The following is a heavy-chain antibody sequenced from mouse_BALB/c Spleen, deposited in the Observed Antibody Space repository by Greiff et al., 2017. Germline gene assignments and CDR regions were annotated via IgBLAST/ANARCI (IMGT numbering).Heavy chain of an antibody. Sequence: EVQLVESGGGLVQPGGSRKLSCAASGFTFSSFGMHWVRQAPEKGLEWVAYISSGSSTIYYADTVKGRFTISRDNPKNTLFLQMTSLRSEDTAMYYCARVDYYGSSYYYAMDYWGQGTSVTVSS. J-gene: IGHJ4*01. CDR3: ARVDYYGSSYYYAMDY. CDR2: ISSGSSTI. D-gene: IGHD1-1*01. CDR1: GFTFSSFG. V-gene: IGHV5-17*02.